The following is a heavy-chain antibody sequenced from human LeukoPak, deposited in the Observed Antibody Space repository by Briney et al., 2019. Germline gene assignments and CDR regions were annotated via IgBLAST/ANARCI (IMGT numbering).Heavy chain of an antibody. CDR3: TATLGY. CDR1: GGSFSGYY. V-gene: IGHV3-15*01. Sequence: ETLSLTCAVYGGSFSGYYWSWIRQPPGKGLEWVGRIKRKTDGGTTDYAAPVKGRFTISRDDSKNTLYLQMNSLKTEDTAVYYCTATLGYWGQGILVTVSS. J-gene: IGHJ4*02. CDR2: IKRKTDGGTT.